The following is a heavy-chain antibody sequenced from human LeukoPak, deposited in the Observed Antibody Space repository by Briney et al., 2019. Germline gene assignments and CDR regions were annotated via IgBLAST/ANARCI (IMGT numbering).Heavy chain of an antibody. V-gene: IGHV1-46*01. J-gene: IGHJ3*02. CDR3: AREKYYYGSSGYYHDAFDI. D-gene: IGHD3-22*01. CDR1: GYTFTSYY. Sequence: GASVKVSCKASGYTFTSYYMHWVRQAPGQGLEWMGIINPSGGSTSYAQKFQGRVTMTRDMSTSTVYMELSSLRSEDTAVYYCAREKYYYGSSGYYHDAFDIWGQGTMVTVSS. CDR2: INPSGGST.